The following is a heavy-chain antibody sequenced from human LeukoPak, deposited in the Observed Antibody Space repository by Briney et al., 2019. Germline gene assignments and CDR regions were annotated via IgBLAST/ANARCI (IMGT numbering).Heavy chain of an antibody. CDR1: VYTFTIYG. CDR3: ARGRGVTQLFDP. CDR2: ISAYNGNT. Sequence: ASVKVSRTASVYTFTIYGISWVRQAPGQGLEWMGWISAYNGNTNYAQKLPGRVTMTTDTSPSTAYMELGSLRSDDTDVYYCARGRGVTQLFDPWGQGTLVTVSS. D-gene: IGHD5-18*01. V-gene: IGHV1-18*01. J-gene: IGHJ5*02.